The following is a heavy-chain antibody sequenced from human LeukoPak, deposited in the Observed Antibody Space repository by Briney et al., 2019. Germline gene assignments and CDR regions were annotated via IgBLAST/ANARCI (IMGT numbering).Heavy chain of an antibody. J-gene: IGHJ3*02. CDR3: ARGRPSYYDSSRDAFDI. V-gene: IGHV4-4*07. D-gene: IGHD3-22*01. CDR1: GGSIRSYY. Sequence: SETLSLTCTVSGGSIRSYYWSWIRQPAGKGLEWIGRIYTSGSTNYNPSLTSRVTMSVDTSKNQFSLKLSSVTAADTAVYYCARGRPSYYDSSRDAFDIWGQGTMVTVSS. CDR2: IYTSGST.